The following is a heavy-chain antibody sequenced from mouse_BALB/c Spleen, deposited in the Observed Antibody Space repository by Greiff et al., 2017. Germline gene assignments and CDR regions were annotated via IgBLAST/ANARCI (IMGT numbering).Heavy chain of an antibody. V-gene: IGHV3-8*02. J-gene: IGHJ4*01. CDR1: GDSITSGY. Sequence: EVQVVESGPSLVKPSQTLSLTCSVTGDSITSGYWNWIRKFPGNKLEYMGYISYSGSTYYNPSLKSRISITRDTSKNQYYLQLNSVTTEDTATYYCARSTTVVGGAMDYWGQGTSVTVSS. D-gene: IGHD1-1*01. CDR3: ARSTTVVGGAMDY. CDR2: ISYSGST.